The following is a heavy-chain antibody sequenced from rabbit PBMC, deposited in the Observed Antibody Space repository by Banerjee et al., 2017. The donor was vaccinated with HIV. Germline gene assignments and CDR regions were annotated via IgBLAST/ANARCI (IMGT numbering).Heavy chain of an antibody. J-gene: IGHJ4*01. Sequence: QSLEESGGDLVKPGASLTLTCTASGFSFSSCCYMCWVRQAPGKGLEWIACIYTAISGDSYYASWAKGRFTISKTSSTTVTLQMTSLTAADTATYFCARGVSGGVHAFDLWGQGTLVTVS. CDR3: ARGVSGGVHAFDL. D-gene: IGHD1-1*01. CDR2: IYTAISGDS. V-gene: IGHV1S40*01. CDR1: GFSFSSCCY.